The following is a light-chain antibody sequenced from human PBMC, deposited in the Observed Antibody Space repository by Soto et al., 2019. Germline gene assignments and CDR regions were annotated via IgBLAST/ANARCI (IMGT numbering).Light chain of an antibody. V-gene: IGKV1-39*01. J-gene: IGKJ1*01. Sequence: DIQMTQSPSSLSASVGDRVTITCRASQSINTYLHWYQQKPGKAPKLLIYAASSLPGGVPSRFSGSGSGTDFTLSISGLQPEDVATYFCQQSYRTWTFGQGTKVEIK. CDR2: AAS. CDR3: QQSYRTWT. CDR1: QSINTY.